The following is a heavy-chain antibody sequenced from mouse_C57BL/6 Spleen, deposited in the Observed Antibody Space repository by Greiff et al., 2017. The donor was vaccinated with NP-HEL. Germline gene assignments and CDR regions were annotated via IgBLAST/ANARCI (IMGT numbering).Heavy chain of an antibody. CDR3: ARDYGSRHYAMDY. V-gene: IGHV1-53*01. Sequence: VQLQQPGTELVKPGASVKLSCKASGYTFTSYWMHWVKQRPGQGLEWIGNINPSNGGTNYNEKFKSKATLTVDKSSSTAYMQLSSLTSEDSAVYDCARDYGSRHYAMDYWGQGTSVTVSS. CDR2: INPSNGGT. J-gene: IGHJ4*01. D-gene: IGHD1-1*01. CDR1: GYTFTSYW.